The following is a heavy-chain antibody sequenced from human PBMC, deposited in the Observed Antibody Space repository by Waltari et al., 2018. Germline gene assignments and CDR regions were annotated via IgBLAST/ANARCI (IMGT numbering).Heavy chain of an antibody. V-gene: IGHV3-53*02. J-gene: IGHJ5*02. D-gene: IGHD3-3*01. CDR2: IYSGGST. CDR3: ARQGYDFWSGYLGGWFDP. CDR1: GFTVSSNY. Sequence: EVQLVETGGGLIQPGGSLRLSCAASGFTVSSNYMSWVRQAPGQGLEWVSVIYSGGSTYYADSVKGRFTISRDNSKNTLYLQMNSLRAEDTAVYYCARQGYDFWSGYLGGWFDPWGQGTLVTVSS.